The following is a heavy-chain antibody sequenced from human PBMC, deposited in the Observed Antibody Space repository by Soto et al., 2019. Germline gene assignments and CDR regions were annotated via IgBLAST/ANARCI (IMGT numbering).Heavy chain of an antibody. CDR2: ISSSGSTI. V-gene: IGHV3-11*01. D-gene: IGHD4-17*01. CDR3: ASPTVTPHYGMDV. J-gene: IGHJ6*02. Sequence: PGGSLRLSCAASGFTFSDYYMSWIRQAPGKGLEWVSYISSSGSTIYYADSVKGRFTISRDNAKNSPYLQMNSLRAEDTAVYYCASPTVTPHYGMDVWGQGTTVTVSS. CDR1: GFTFSDYY.